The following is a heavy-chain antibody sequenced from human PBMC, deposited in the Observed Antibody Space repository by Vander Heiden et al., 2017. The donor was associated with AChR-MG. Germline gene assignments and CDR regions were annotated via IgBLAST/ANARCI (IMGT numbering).Heavy chain of an antibody. CDR1: GFTFSSYG. Sequence: QVQLVESGGGVVQPGRSLKLSCAASGFTFSSYGMHWVRQGPGKGVEWVAVIWYDGSNKYYADSVKGRFTISRDNSKNTLYLQMNSLRAEDTAVYYCARSGEDIVVVVAPNGPFDYWGQGTLVTVSS. CDR2: IWYDGSNK. V-gene: IGHV3-33*01. CDR3: ARSGEDIVVVVAPNGPFDY. J-gene: IGHJ4*02. D-gene: IGHD2-15*01.